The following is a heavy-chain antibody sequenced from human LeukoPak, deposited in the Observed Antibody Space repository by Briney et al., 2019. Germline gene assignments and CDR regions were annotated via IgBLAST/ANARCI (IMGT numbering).Heavy chain of an antibody. V-gene: IGHV3-7*01. Sequence: GGSLRLSCAASGFTFSSYWMSWVRQAPGKGLEWVANIKQDGSEKYYVDSVKGRFTISRDNAKNSLYLQMNSLRAEDTAVYYCARDSNPYCSGGSCTAFDIWGQGTMVTVSS. CDR3: ARDSNPYCSGGSCTAFDI. D-gene: IGHD2-15*01. CDR1: GFTFSSYW. CDR2: IKQDGSEK. J-gene: IGHJ3*02.